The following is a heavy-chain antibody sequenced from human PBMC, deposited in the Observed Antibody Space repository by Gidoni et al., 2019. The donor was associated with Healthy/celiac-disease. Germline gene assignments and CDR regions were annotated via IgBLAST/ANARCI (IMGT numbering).Heavy chain of an antibody. CDR2: ISYDGSNK. CDR3: AKAGGGLLVWFGEQLDY. J-gene: IGHJ4*02. D-gene: IGHD3-10*01. Sequence: QVQLVESGGGVVQPGRSLRLSCAASGFTFSRYGMHWVRQAPGKGLEWVAVISYDGSNKYYADSVKGRFTISRDNSKNTRDLQMNSLRAEDTAVYYGAKAGGGLLVWFGEQLDYWGQGTLVTVSS. V-gene: IGHV3-30*18. CDR1: GFTFSRYG.